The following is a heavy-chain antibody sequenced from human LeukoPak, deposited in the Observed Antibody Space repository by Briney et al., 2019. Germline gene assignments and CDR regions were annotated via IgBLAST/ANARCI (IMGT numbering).Heavy chain of an antibody. J-gene: IGHJ4*02. D-gene: IGHD3-10*01. CDR2: IYHSGST. V-gene: IGHV4-30-2*01. Sequence: SETLSLTCTVSGGSTSSGGYYWSWIRQPPGKGLEWIGYIYHSGSTYYNPSLKSRVTISVDRSKNQFSLKLSSVTAADTAVYYCARLNQYYYGSGSYYNDYWGQGTLVTVSS. CDR3: ARLNQYYYGSGSYYNDY. CDR1: GGSTSSGGYY.